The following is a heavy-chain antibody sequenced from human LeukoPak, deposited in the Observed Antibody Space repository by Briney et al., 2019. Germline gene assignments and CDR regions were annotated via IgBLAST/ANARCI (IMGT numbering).Heavy chain of an antibody. J-gene: IGHJ4*02. CDR1: GFTFSTYT. D-gene: IGHD3-10*01. Sequence: GGSLRLSCAASGFTFSTYTMNWVRQAPGKGLEWVSSISTSSIYIYYTDSLKGRFTISRDNAKNSLYLQMNSLRAEDTAIYYCARSLWFGESNLDYGGQGTLVTVSS. V-gene: IGHV3-21*01. CDR2: ISTSSIYI. CDR3: ARSLWFGESNLDY.